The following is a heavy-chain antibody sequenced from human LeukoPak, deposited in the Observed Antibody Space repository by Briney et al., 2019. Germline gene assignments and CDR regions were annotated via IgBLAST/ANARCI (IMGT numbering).Heavy chain of an antibody. J-gene: IGHJ4*02. D-gene: IGHD5-18*01. V-gene: IGHV3-21*01. CDR3: ARVLGGYSYGYLGYYFDY. Sequence: GGSLRLSCAASGFTCSSYSMNWVRQAPGKGLEWVSSISGSSSYIYYADSVKGRFTISRDNAKNSLYLQMNSLRAEDTAEYYCARVLGGYSYGYLGYYFDYWGQGTLVTVSS. CDR2: ISGSSSYI. CDR1: GFTCSSYS.